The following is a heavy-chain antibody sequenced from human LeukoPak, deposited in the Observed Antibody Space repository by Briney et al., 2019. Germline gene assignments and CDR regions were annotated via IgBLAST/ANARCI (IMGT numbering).Heavy chain of an antibody. Sequence: GGSLRLSCAASGFTFSSYGMHWVRQAPGKGLEWVAVISYDGSNKYYADSVKGRFTISRDNSKNTLYLQMNSLRAEDTAVYYCVTTSPGRAWFGELSGTLDYWAREPWSPSPQ. V-gene: IGHV3-30*03. J-gene: IGHJ4*02. D-gene: IGHD3-10*01. CDR2: ISYDGSNK. CDR3: VTTSPGRAWFGELSGTLDY. CDR1: GFTFSSYG.